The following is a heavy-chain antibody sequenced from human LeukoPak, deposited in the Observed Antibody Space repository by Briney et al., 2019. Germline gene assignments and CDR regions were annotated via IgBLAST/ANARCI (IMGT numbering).Heavy chain of an antibody. V-gene: IGHV3-30-3*01. Sequence: GGSLRLSCAASGFTFSSYAMHWVRQAPGKGLEWVAVISYDGSNKYYADSVKGRFTISRDNSKNTLYLQMNSLRAEDTAVYYCARAFDYWGQGTLVTVSS. CDR1: GFTFSSYA. J-gene: IGHJ4*02. CDR3: ARAFDY. CDR2: ISYDGSNK.